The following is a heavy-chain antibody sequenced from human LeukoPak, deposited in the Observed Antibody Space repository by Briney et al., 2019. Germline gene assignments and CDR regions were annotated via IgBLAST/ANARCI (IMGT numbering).Heavy chain of an antibody. J-gene: IGHJ4*02. CDR2: ISAYNGNT. D-gene: IGHD3-22*01. Sequence: ASVKFSCKASGYTFTSYGISWVRQAPGQGLEWMGWISAYNGNTNYAQKLQGRVTMTTDTSTSTAYVELRSLRSDDTAVYYCARDWASRYDSSGYIDYWGQGTLVTVSS. V-gene: IGHV1-18*01. CDR1: GYTFTSYG. CDR3: ARDWASRYDSSGYIDY.